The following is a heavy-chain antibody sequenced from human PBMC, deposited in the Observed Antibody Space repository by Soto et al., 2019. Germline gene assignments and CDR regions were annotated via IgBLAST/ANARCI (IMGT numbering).Heavy chain of an antibody. CDR1: GYDFSTFW. CDR3: ARHINAGWFDH. V-gene: IGHV5-51*01. CDR2: IYGGDSDV. Sequence: GEAMQSSCQASGYDFSTFWIVWVRQTPGKGLEWMGVIYGGDSDVTYSPSFQGQVTISVDRSRNTAYLHWSSLRASDTAIYYCARHINAGWFDHWGPG. J-gene: IGHJ5*01.